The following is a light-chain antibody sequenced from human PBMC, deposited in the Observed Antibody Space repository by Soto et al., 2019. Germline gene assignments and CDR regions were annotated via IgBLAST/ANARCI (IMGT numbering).Light chain of an antibody. Sequence: QSALTQPASVSGSPGQSVTISCTGTSSDVGGYNFVSWYQHHPGKAPKLMIYGVSNRPSGVSNRFSGSKSGNTASLTISGLQAEDEADYYCKSYTTSSTYVFGTGTKLTVL. CDR1: SSDVGGYNF. J-gene: IGLJ1*01. V-gene: IGLV2-14*03. CDR3: KSYTTSSTYV. CDR2: GVS.